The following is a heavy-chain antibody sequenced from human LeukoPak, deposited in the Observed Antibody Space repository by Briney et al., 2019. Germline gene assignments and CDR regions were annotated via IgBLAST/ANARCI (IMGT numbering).Heavy chain of an antibody. CDR3: ARQNYDFWSGYYTPHYYYYGMDV. J-gene: IGHJ6*02. D-gene: IGHD3-3*01. Sequence: PSETLSLTCTVSGGSISSYYWSWIRQPPGKGLEWIGYIYYSGSTNYNPSLKSRVTISVDTSKNQFSLKLSSVTAADTAVYYCARQNYDFWSGYYTPHYYYYGMDVWGQGTTVTVSS. CDR2: IYYSGST. CDR1: GGSISSYY. V-gene: IGHV4-59*08.